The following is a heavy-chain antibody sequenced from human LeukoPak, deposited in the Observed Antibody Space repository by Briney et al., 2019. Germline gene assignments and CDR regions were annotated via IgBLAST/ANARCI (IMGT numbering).Heavy chain of an antibody. J-gene: IGHJ6*04. V-gene: IGHV1-58*01. CDR1: GFTFTSSA. CDR2: IVVGSGNT. D-gene: IGHD3-10*01. Sequence: GTSVKVSWKASGFTFTSSAVQWVRQARGQRLEWIGWIVVGSGNTNYAQKLQERVTITRDMSTSTAYMELSSLRSEDTPVYYCAADSRRNYYGSGSYYIPYYYGMDVWGKGTTVTVSS. CDR3: AADSRRNYYGSGSYYIPYYYGMDV.